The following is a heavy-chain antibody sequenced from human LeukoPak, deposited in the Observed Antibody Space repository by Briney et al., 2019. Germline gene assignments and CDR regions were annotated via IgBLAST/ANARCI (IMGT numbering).Heavy chain of an antibody. CDR1: GESMRTGGYY. D-gene: IGHD3-16*01. J-gene: IGHJ3*02. CDR3: ARGDGSHSYAKGFDI. Sequence: SQTLSLTCSVSGESMRTGGYYWTWIRQHPGKGLEWIGYIYYSGSTYYTPSLKDRISMSVDTSNNLFSVKLTAVTAADTAVYFCARGDGSHSYAKGFDIWGQGTLVTVSS. V-gene: IGHV4-31*03. CDR2: IYYSGST.